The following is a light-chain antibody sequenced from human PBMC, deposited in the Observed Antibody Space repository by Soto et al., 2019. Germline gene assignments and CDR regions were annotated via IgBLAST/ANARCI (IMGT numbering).Light chain of an antibody. J-gene: IGKJ5*01. CDR1: QSVSSSY. CDR2: GAS. Sequence: EIVLTQSPGTLSLSPGERATLSCRAIQSVSSSYLAWYQQKPGQAPRLLTYGASSRATGIPDRFSGSGSGTEFTLTISSLQSEDFAIYYCQQYNNWLPITFGQGTRLEI. V-gene: IGKV3-20*01. CDR3: QQYNNWLPIT.